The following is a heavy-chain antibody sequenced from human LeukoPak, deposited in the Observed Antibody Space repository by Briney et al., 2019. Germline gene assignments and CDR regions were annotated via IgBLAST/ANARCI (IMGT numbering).Heavy chain of an antibody. CDR3: ARDAPLLYGDYEGGFDY. CDR2: IYYSGST. D-gene: IGHD4-17*01. J-gene: IGHJ4*02. V-gene: IGHV4-59*01. CDR1: GGSISSYY. Sequence: SKTLSLTCTVSGGSISSYYWSWIRQPPGKGLEWIGYIYYSGSTNYNPSLKSRVTISVDTSKNQFSLKLSSVTAADTAVYYCARDAPLLYGDYEGGFDYWGQGTLVTVSS.